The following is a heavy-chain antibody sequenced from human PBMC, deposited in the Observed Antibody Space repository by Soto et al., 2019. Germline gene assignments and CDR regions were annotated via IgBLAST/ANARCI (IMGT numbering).Heavy chain of an antibody. J-gene: IGHJ4*02. D-gene: IGHD6-19*01. CDR2: IWDDGSNK. CDR1: GFTFSSYG. Sequence: QVQLVESGGGVVQPGRSLRLSCAASGFTFSSYGMHWVRQAPGKGLEWVAVIWDDGSNKYYADSVKGRFTISRDNSKNTLYLQMNSLRAEETAVYYCARDLTPAVAAPKYYFDYWGQGTLVTVSS. V-gene: IGHV3-33*01. CDR3: ARDLTPAVAAPKYYFDY.